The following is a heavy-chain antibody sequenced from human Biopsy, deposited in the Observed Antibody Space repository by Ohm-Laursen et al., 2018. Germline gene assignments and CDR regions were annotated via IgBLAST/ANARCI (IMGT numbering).Heavy chain of an antibody. D-gene: IGHD3-3*01. Sequence: ASVKISCKASGYTYPDYYVHWVRQAPGQGLEWMGWIKPNNGDTDYSQRFQGRVTLAWDRSTSTGYMEVSSLRSGDTALYYCATRGGDDFWSGHYSEIYYYYTLDVWGQGTLVTVS. J-gene: IGHJ6*02. CDR3: ATRGGDDFWSGHYSEIYYYYTLDV. CDR2: IKPNNGDT. V-gene: IGHV1-2*02. CDR1: GYTYPDYY.